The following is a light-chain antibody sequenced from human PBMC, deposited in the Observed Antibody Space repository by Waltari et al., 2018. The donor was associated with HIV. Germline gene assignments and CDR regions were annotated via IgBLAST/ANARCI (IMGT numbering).Light chain of an antibody. V-gene: IGKV4-1*01. CDR1: QSVLYNSNNKNF. CDR3: QLYYESYS. Sequence: DIVMTQSPDFLAVSLGERATINCKSSQSVLYNSNNKNFLAWYQQKPGQPPQLLIYWASTRESGVPDRFSGSGSGTDFTLTISSLQAEDVAIYYCQLYYESYSFGQGTKVEIK. J-gene: IGKJ2*03. CDR2: WAS.